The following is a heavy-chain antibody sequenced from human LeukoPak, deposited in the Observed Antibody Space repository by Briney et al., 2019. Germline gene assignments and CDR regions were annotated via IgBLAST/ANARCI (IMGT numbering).Heavy chain of an antibody. V-gene: IGHV3-7*01. J-gene: IGHJ4*01. D-gene: IGHD1-26*01. CDR3: ARDNLGALDY. Sequence: PGGSLRLSCVASGFTFITYWMAWVRQAPGKGLEWVANMKQDGSARHYADSVKGRFSISRDNSKNSVYLQMDSLRAEDTALYYCARDNLGALDYWGHGTLVTVSS. CDR2: MKQDGSAR. CDR1: GFTFITYW.